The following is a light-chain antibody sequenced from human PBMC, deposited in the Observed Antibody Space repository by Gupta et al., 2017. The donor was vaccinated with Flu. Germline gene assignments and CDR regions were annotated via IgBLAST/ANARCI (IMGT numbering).Light chain of an antibody. Sequence: GTRVTIACRASQSISSYLAWYLQKPGKAPQLLIYAASTLQSGVPSRFSGSGSGTEFTLKISSLQPEDFATYYCKQLSTSPRTFGQGTQLAIK. CDR3: KQLSTSPRT. V-gene: IGKV1-9*01. CDR2: AAS. J-gene: IGKJ2*01. CDR1: QSISSY.